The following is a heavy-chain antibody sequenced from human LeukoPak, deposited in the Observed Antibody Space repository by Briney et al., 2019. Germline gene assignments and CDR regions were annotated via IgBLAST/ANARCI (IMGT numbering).Heavy chain of an antibody. Sequence: SQTLSLTCTVSGGSTSSGDYYWSWIRQPPGKGLEWIGYIYYSGSTNYNPSLKSRVTISVDTSKNQFSLKLSSVTAADTAVYYCARGWLQTYYYGMDVWGQGTTVTVSS. D-gene: IGHD5-24*01. V-gene: IGHV4-61*08. CDR1: GGSTSSGDYY. J-gene: IGHJ6*02. CDR2: IYYSGST. CDR3: ARGWLQTYYYGMDV.